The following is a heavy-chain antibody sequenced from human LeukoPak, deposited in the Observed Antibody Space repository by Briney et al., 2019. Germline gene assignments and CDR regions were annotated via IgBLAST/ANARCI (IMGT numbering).Heavy chain of an antibody. V-gene: IGHV3-23*01. CDR1: GFTFSSYA. D-gene: IGHD2-2*01. CDR2: ISGSGGST. J-gene: IGHJ4*02. CDR3: AKTGDIEVVPAAMTFDY. Sequence: GGSLRLSCAASGFTFSSYAMSWVRQAPGKGLEWVSAISGSGGSTYYADSVKGRFTISRDNSKNTLYLQMNSLRAEDTAVYYCAKTGDIEVVPAAMTFDYWGQGTLVTVSS.